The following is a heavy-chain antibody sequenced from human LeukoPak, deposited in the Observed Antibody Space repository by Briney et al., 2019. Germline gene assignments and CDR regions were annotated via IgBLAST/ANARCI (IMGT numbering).Heavy chain of an antibody. CDR2: INSDGSST. CDR1: GFTFSSYW. J-gene: IGHJ4*02. D-gene: IGHD2-15*01. CDR3: AREDIPASYDY. V-gene: IGHV3-74*01. Sequence: GGSPRLSCAASGFTFSSYWMHWVRQAPGKGLVWVSRINSDGSSTSYADSVKGRFTISRDNAKNTLYLQMNSLRAEDTAVYYCAREDIPASYDYWGQGTLVTVSS.